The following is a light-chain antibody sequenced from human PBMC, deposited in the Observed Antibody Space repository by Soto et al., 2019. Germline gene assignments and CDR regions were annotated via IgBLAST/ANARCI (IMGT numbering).Light chain of an antibody. CDR3: QQYYSYPIT. V-gene: IGKV1-8*01. CDR2: AAS. Sequence: AIRMTQSPSSLSASTGDRVTRTCRASQCISSYLAWDQQKPGKAPKLLIYAASTLQSGVPSRFSGSGSGTDFTLTSSCLQSEDFATYYCQQYYSYPITLGQGTRLEIK. J-gene: IGKJ5*01. CDR1: QCISSY.